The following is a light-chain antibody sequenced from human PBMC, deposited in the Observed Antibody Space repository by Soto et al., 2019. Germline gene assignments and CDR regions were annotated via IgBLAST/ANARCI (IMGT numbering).Light chain of an antibody. Sequence: QSVLAQPSSLSVSPGQSITISFTGTSGFVGSFSLVSWYQQHPGEAPKVMISEGHMRPSGVPDRFSGSTSVNSASLTISGLQADDEADYYCCLYIGATTYVFGTGTKVTVL. CDR2: EGH. CDR1: SGFVGSFSL. V-gene: IGLV2-23*01. J-gene: IGLJ1*01. CDR3: CLYIGATTYV.